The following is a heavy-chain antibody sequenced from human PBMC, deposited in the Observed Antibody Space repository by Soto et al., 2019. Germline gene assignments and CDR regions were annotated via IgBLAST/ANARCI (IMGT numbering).Heavy chain of an antibody. CDR3: ARKSYCSSTSCYTEFDY. J-gene: IGHJ4*02. Sequence: ASVKVSCKASVYTFTSYGISWVRPAPGQGVEWMGWISAYNGNTNYAQKLQGRVTMTTDTSTSTAYMELRSLRSDDTAVYYCARKSYCSSTSCYTEFDYWGQGTLVTVSS. V-gene: IGHV1-18*01. CDR1: VYTFTSYG. CDR2: ISAYNGNT. D-gene: IGHD2-2*02.